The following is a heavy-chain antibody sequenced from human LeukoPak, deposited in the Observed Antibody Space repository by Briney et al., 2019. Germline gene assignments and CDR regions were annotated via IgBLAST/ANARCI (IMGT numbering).Heavy chain of an antibody. V-gene: IGHV1-69*06. CDR3: ARQKVRGVYYYGMDV. CDR1: GGTFSSYA. Sequence: SVKVSCKASGGTFSSYAISWVRQAPGQGLEWMGGIIPIFGTANYAQKFQGRVTITADKSTSTAYMEPSSLRSEDTAVYYCARQKVRGVYYYGMDVWGKGTTVTVSS. D-gene: IGHD3-10*01. CDR2: IIPIFGTA. J-gene: IGHJ6*04.